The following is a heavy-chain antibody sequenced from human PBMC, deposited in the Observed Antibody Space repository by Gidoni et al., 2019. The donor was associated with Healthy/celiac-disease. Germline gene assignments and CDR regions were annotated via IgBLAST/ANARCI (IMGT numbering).Heavy chain of an antibody. J-gene: IGHJ6*02. CDR1: GFTFSRYS. V-gene: IGHV3-21*01. D-gene: IGHD7-27*01. Sequence: EVQLMESWGGLVTTGGSLRRSWAASGFTFSRYSMNWVRQAPGKGVELGSAISRSSSYLYYGDSVKCLFTISIDNAKNSLYLQMNSLRAEDTAVYYCAREELGQYYYYGMDVWGQGTTVTVSS. CDR2: ISRSSSYL. CDR3: AREELGQYYYYGMDV.